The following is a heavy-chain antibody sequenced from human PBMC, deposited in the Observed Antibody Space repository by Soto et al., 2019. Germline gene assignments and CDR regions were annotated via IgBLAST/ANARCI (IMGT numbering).Heavy chain of an antibody. CDR3: AATAYYYGSGSYFY. D-gene: IGHD3-10*01. CDR1: GYNFIDKY. V-gene: IGHV1-8*02. CDR2: INPDSGTT. Sequence: ASVKVSCKTSGYNFIDKYVHWVRQAPGQGLEWMAWINPDSGTTHYSQKFQGRVTMTRNTSISTAYMELSSLRSEDTAVYYCAATAYYYGSGSYFYWGQGTLVTVS. J-gene: IGHJ4*02.